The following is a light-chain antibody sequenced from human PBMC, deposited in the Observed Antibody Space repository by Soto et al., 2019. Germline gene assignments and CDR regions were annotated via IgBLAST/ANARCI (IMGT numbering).Light chain of an antibody. CDR2: DAS. CDR3: QQRYSWPRA. Sequence: EIVLTQSPATLSLSPGERATLSCRASQSITSYLAWYQQKPGQAPRLLIYDASNRATGVPARFSGSGSGPDFTLTISSLEPEDFAFYYCQQRYSWPRAFGGGTNVEIK. J-gene: IGKJ4*01. CDR1: QSITSY. V-gene: IGKV3-11*01.